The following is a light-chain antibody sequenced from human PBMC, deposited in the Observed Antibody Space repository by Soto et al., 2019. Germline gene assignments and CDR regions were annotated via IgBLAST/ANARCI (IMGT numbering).Light chain of an antibody. CDR2: GAS. J-gene: IGKJ1*01. Sequence: EIVMTQSPATLSVSPGERATLSCRASQSVSNNLAWYQQKPGQAPRLLIYGASTMATGIPARFSGSGSGTEFTLTVSSLQSEDFAVYYCQQYSTWPRPVGQGTKVEIK. V-gene: IGKV3-15*01. CDR1: QSVSNN. CDR3: QQYSTWPRP.